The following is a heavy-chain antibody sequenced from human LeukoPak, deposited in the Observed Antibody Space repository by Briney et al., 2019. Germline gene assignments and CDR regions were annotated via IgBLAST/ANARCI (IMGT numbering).Heavy chain of an antibody. J-gene: IGHJ4*02. Sequence: GGSLRLPCAASGFTFSSYAMSWVRQAPGKGLEWVSGISDSGGSTNYAASVKGRFTISRDNSKDTLYLQMNSLRAEDTAVYYCAKEDSVRREFDYWGQGTLATVSS. CDR3: AKEDSVRREFDY. V-gene: IGHV3-23*01. CDR1: GFTFSSYA. CDR2: ISDSGGST.